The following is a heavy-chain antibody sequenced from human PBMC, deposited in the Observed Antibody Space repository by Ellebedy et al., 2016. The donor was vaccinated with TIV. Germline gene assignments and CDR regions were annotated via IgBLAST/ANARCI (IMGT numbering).Heavy chain of an antibody. CDR2: ISNSGSTI. V-gene: IGHV3-11*01. CDR3: ARDARFIDQQHNWFDP. J-gene: IGHJ5*02. Sequence: GGSLTLSCAASGFTFSDYYMIWIRQAPGKGLEWVSYISNSGSTIYYADPVKGRFTISRDNTKNSLSLQMNSLRVEDTAVYYCARDARFIDQQHNWFDPWGQGTLVTVSS. D-gene: IGHD2-2*01. CDR1: GFTFSDYY.